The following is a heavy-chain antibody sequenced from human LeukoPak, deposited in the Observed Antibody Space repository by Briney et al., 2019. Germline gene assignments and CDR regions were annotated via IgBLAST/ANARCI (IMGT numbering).Heavy chain of an antibody. D-gene: IGHD2-21*02. V-gene: IGHV3-30*02. CDR1: GFTFSSYA. CDR2: IRFDGSNK. CDR3: AKIIVVVTAGHDAFDI. Sequence: GGSLRLSCAASGFTFSSYAMHWVRQAPGKGLGWVAFIRFDGSNKYYADSVKGRFTISRDTSKNTLYLQMNSLRAEDTAVYYCAKIIVVVTAGHDAFDIWGQGTMVTVSS. J-gene: IGHJ3*02.